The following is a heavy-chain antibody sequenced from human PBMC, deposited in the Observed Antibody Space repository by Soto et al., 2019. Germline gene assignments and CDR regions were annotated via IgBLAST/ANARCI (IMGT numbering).Heavy chain of an antibody. D-gene: IGHD7-27*01. CDR3: ARRWGRTFDY. CDR2: IYYSGST. V-gene: IGHV4-59*08. Sequence: QVQLQESGPGLVKPSETLSLTCTVSGGSISSYYWSWIRQPPGKGLEWIGYIYYSGSTNYNPSLKSRVTISVATSTNQFSLKLSSVTAAATAVYYCARRWGRTFDYWGQGTLVTVSS. CDR1: GGSISSYY. J-gene: IGHJ4*02.